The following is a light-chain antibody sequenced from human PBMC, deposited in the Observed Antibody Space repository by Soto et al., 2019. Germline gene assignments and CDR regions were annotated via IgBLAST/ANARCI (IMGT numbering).Light chain of an antibody. V-gene: IGKV1-39*01. Sequence: DIQMTQSPSTLSASLGERVTITCRASQHISTYLNWYQQKPGKAPDLLICAPSTLHSGVPSRFSGSGSGTDFTLTISSLQPEDFATYYCQQTENSPHTFGQGTKLEIK. CDR3: QQTENSPHT. CDR1: QHISTY. J-gene: IGKJ2*01. CDR2: APS.